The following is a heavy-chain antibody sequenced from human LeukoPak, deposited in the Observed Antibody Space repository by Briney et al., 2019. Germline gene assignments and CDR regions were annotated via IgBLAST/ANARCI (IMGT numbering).Heavy chain of an antibody. Sequence: SETLSLTCAVYGGSFSGYYWSWIRQPPGKGLEWIGEINHSGSTNYNPSLKSRVTISVDTSKNQFSLKLSSVTAADTAVYYCARGYCSSTSCSTPYYYYYYMDVWGKGTTVTVSS. V-gene: IGHV4-34*01. CDR2: INHSGST. CDR3: ARGYCSSTSCSTPYYYYYYMDV. J-gene: IGHJ6*03. CDR1: GGSFSGYY. D-gene: IGHD2-2*01.